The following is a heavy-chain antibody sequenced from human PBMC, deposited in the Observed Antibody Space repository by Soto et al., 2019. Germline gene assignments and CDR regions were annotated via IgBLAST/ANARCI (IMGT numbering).Heavy chain of an antibody. Sequence: QVQLVQSGAEVKKPGASVKVSCKASGYTFTGYYMHWVRQAPGQGLEWMGWINPNSGGTNYAQKFQCWVTMTRDTSISTAYMELSRLRSDDTAVYYCARHPYSGYDLSDNWFDPWGQGTLVTVSS. V-gene: IGHV1-2*04. D-gene: IGHD5-12*01. CDR2: INPNSGGT. CDR3: ARHPYSGYDLSDNWFDP. J-gene: IGHJ5*02. CDR1: GYTFTGYY.